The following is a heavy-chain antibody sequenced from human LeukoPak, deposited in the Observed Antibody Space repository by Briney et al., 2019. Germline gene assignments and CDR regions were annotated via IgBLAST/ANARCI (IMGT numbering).Heavy chain of an antibody. D-gene: IGHD5/OR15-5a*01. Sequence: SVKVSCKASGGTFSSYAISWVRQAPGQGLEWMGGIIPIFGTANYAQKFQGRVTITADESTSTAYMELSSLRSEDTAVYYCASSTVISGIYYYYMDVWGKGTTVTISS. V-gene: IGHV1-69*13. CDR1: GGTFSSYA. CDR2: IIPIFGTA. CDR3: ASSTVISGIYYYYMDV. J-gene: IGHJ6*03.